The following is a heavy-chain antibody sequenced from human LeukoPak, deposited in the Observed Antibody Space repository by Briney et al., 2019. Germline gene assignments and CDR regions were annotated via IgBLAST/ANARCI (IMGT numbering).Heavy chain of an antibody. D-gene: IGHD2-8*01. CDR2: IHSGGST. V-gene: IGHV3-53*01. J-gene: IGHJ6*02. Sequence: PGGSLRLSCAASGFTVSSYYMSWVRQAPGKGLEWVSVIHSGGSTYYADSVKGRFTISRDNAKNSLYLQMNSLRAEDTAMYYCARFGVPYGVDVWGQGTTVTVSS. CDR3: ARFGVPYGVDV. CDR1: GFTVSSYY.